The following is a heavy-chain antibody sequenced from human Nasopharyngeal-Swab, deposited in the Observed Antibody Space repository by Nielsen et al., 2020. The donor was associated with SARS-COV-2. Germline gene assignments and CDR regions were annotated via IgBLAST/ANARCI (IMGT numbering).Heavy chain of an antibody. Sequence: WVRQPPGKGLEWSGEIIHSGSTNYNPSLKSRVTISVDTSKNQFSLKLSSVTAADTAVYYCARGLQRTMNYWGQGTLVTVSS. CDR3: ARGLQRTMNY. J-gene: IGHJ4*02. D-gene: IGHD6-25*01. V-gene: IGHV4-34*01. CDR2: IIHSGST.